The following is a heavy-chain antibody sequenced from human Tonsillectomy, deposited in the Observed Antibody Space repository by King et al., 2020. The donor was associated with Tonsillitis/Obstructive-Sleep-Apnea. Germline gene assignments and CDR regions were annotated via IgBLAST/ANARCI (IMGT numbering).Heavy chain of an antibody. Sequence: VQLVESGAEVKKPGASVKVSCKASGYTFTSYGISWVRQAPGQGLEWMGWISAYNGNTNYAQKLQGRVTMTTDTSTSTAYMELRSLRSDDTDVYYCARDGGPFGIAARTKNFDYWGQGTLVTVSS. J-gene: IGHJ4*02. CDR1: GYTFTSYG. CDR2: ISAYNGNT. CDR3: ARDGGPFGIAARTKNFDY. D-gene: IGHD6-6*01. V-gene: IGHV1-18*01.